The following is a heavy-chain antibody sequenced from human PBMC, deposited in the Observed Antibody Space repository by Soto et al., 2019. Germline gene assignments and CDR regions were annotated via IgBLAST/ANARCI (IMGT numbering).Heavy chain of an antibody. CDR3: ARWEYSSSWSYTFDI. Sequence: QVQLQESGPGLVKPSGTLSLTCAVSGASISGSHWWSWVRQPPGKGLEWIGEIYHSGSTNYNPSLKSRVNISVDKSKNQSALKLSSVTAADTAVYFCARWEYSSSWSYTFDIWGRGTMVTVSS. CDR2: IYHSGST. D-gene: IGHD6-13*01. J-gene: IGHJ3*02. V-gene: IGHV4-4*02. CDR1: GASISGSHW.